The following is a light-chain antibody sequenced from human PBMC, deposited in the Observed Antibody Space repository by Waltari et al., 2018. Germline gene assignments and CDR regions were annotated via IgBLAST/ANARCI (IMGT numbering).Light chain of an antibody. CDR1: HTLTGRC. V-gene: IGKV3-20*01. Sequence: CRASHTLTGRCLTWYHQKPGQAPRLLIYGASNRAPGIPDRFSGSGSGTDFTLTISRLEPEDSAVYYCQQYDGSVVTFGGGTKVEIK. CDR2: GAS. J-gene: IGKJ4*01. CDR3: QQYDGSVVT.